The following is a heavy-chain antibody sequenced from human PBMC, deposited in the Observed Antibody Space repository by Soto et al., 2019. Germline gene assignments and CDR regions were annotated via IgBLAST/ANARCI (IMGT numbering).Heavy chain of an antibody. V-gene: IGHV1-69*13. Sequence: SVKVSCKASGGTFSSYAISWVRQAPGQGLEWMGGIMPIFGTANYAQKFQGRVTITADESTSTAYMELSSLRSEDTAVYYCARGITMVRGVHYYYYGMDVWGQGTTVTVSS. CDR1: GGTFSSYA. J-gene: IGHJ6*02. CDR3: ARGITMVRGVHYYYYGMDV. CDR2: IMPIFGTA. D-gene: IGHD3-10*01.